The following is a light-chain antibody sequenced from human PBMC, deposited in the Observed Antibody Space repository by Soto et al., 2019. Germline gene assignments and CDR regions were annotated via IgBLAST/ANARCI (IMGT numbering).Light chain of an antibody. CDR2: DAY. CDR1: QSFRGL. CDR3: QQRHMWPIT. J-gene: IGKJ5*01. Sequence: ESVLTQSPGTLSLSPGERATLSCRASQSFRGLLAWYQQKPGQAPRLLIYDAYNRATGIPPRFSGSGSGTDFTLTISSLEPEDSAVYYCQQRHMWPITFGQGTRLEIK. V-gene: IGKV3-11*01.